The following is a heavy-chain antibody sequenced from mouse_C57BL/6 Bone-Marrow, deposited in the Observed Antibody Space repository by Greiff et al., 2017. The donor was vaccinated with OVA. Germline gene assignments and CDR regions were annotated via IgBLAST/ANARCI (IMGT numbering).Heavy chain of an antibody. CDR1: GFTFSDYY. CDR2: INYDGSST. D-gene: IGHD2-5*01. CDR3: ARESNLWYFDV. Sequence: EVMLVESEGGLVQPGSSMKLSCTASGFTFSDYYMAWVRQVPEKGLEWVANINYDGSSTYYLDSLKSRFIISRDNAKNILYLQMSSLKSEDTATYYCARESNLWYFDVWGTGTTVTVSS. V-gene: IGHV5-16*01. J-gene: IGHJ1*03.